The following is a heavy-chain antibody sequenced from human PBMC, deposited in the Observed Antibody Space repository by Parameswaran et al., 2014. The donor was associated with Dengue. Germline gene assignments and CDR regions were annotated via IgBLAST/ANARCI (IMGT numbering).Heavy chain of an antibody. CDR1: GFTFSSYA. D-gene: IGHD4-17*01. V-gene: IGHV3-23*01. CDR2: ISGSGGST. CDR3: AKRFLDGDNQNYYYYYMDV. Sequence: GESLKISCAASGFTFSSYAMSWVRQAPGKGLEWVSAISGSGGSTYYADSVKGRFTISRDNSKNTLYLQMNSLRAEDTAVYYCAKRFLDGDNQNYYYYYMDVWGKGTTVTVSS. J-gene: IGHJ6*03.